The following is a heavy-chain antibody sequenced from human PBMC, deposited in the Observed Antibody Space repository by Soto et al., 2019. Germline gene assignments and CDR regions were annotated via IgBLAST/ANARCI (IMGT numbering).Heavy chain of an antibody. CDR3: AKDRWNYGGYYYCGMDV. CDR2: ISGSGGST. D-gene: IGHD1-7*01. CDR1: GFTFSSYA. V-gene: IGHV3-23*01. J-gene: IGHJ6*02. Sequence: EVQLLESGGGLVQPGGSLRLSCAASGFTFSSYAMSWVRQAPGKGLEWVSAISGSGGSTYYADSVKGRFTISSDNSKNTLHLQMNSLRAEDTAVYYCAKDRWNYGGYYYCGMDVWGQGTTVTVSS.